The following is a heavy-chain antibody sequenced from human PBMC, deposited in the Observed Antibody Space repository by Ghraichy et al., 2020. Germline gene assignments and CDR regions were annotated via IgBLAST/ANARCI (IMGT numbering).Heavy chain of an antibody. Sequence: LSLTCAASGFTFSSYAMSWVRQAPGKGLEWVSAISGSGGSTYYADSVKGRFTISRDNSKNTLYLQMNSLRAEDTAVYYCAKVGALMVYWGQGTLVTVSS. CDR1: GFTFSSYA. J-gene: IGHJ4*02. V-gene: IGHV3-23*01. CDR3: AKVGALMVY. D-gene: IGHD2-8*01. CDR2: ISGSGGST.